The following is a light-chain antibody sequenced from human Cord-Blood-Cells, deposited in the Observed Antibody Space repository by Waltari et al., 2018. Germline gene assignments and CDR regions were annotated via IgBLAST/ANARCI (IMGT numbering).Light chain of an antibody. CDR1: SSNIGSNT. CDR3: AAWDDSLNGPV. CDR2: SNN. Sequence: QSVLTQPPSASGTPGQRVTISCSGSSSNIGSNTVNWYQQLPGTAPTLLSYSNNQRPSGVPDRFSGSKSGTSASLAISGLQSEDEADYYCAAWDDSLNGPVFGGGTKLTVL. J-gene: IGLJ3*02. V-gene: IGLV1-44*01.